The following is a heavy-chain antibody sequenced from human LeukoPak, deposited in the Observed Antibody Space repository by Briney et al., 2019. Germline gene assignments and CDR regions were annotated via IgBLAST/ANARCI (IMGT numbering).Heavy chain of an antibody. V-gene: IGHV3-30*04. CDR1: GFNFSTYA. Sequence: GGSLRLSCAASGFNFSTYAMHWVRQAPGKGLEWVAVISYDGSNKYYADSVKGRFTISRDNSKNTLYLQMNSLRAEDTAVYYCAKDRDYFDYWGQGTLVTVSS. J-gene: IGHJ4*02. CDR2: ISYDGSNK. CDR3: AKDRDYFDY.